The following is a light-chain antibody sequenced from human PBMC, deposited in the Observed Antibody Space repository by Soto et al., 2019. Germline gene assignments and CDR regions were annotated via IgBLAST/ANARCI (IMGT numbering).Light chain of an antibody. CDR3: QQYNNWPPT. V-gene: IGKV3-15*01. Sequence: EIVLTQPPDPPSLSPRERATLSCRASQSVSSNLAWYQQKPGQAPRLLIYGASTRATGIPARFSGSGSGTEFTLTISSLQSEDFAVYYCQQYNNWPPTFGQGTKVDIK. CDR2: GAS. J-gene: IGKJ1*01. CDR1: QSVSSN.